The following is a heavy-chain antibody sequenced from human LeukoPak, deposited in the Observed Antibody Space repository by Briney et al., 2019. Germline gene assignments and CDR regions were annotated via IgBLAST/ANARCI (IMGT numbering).Heavy chain of an antibody. J-gene: IGHJ6*03. CDR2: IYSGGST. CDR3: ARDSGAYYDFWSGYYNNYYYYYMDV. CDR1: GFTVSSNY. Sequence: PGGSLRLSCAASGFTVSSNYTSWVRQAPGKGLEWVSVIYSGGSTYYADSVKGRFTISRDNSKNTLYLQMNSLRAEDTAVYYCARDSGAYYDFWSGYYNNYYYYYMDVWGKGTTVTVSS. D-gene: IGHD3-3*01. V-gene: IGHV3-66*02.